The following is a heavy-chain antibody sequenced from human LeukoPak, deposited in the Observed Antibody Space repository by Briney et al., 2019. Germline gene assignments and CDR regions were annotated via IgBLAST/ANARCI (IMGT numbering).Heavy chain of an antibody. Sequence: ASVKVSCKASGYTFTSYAMNWVRQAPGQGLEWMGWINTNTGNPTYAQGFTGRFVFSLDTSVSTVYLQISSLKAEDTAVYYCARDILLVVGEDAGSPWGQGTLVTVSS. CDR2: INTNTGNP. J-gene: IGHJ5*02. CDR3: ARDILLVVGEDAGSP. D-gene: IGHD2-15*01. V-gene: IGHV7-4-1*02. CDR1: GYTFTSYA.